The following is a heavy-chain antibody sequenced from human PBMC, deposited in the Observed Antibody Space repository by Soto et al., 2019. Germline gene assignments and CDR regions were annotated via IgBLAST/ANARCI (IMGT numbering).Heavy chain of an antibody. V-gene: IGHV3-64*01. CDR1: GFIFSSHI. CDR2: ISSNGGST. D-gene: IGHD2-15*01. Sequence: EVQLVESGGGLVQPGGSLRLSCAASGFIFSSHIMHWVRQAPGKGLEYVSAISSNGGSTYYANSVKGRFTISRDNSKNTLYLQMGSMRAEDMAVYSCARGVVVVTATYGMDVWGQGTTVTVSS. J-gene: IGHJ6*02. CDR3: ARGVVVVTATYGMDV.